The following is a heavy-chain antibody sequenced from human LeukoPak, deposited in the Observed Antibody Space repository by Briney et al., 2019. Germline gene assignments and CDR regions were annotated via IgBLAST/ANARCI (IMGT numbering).Heavy chain of an antibody. CDR3: AKDVQHPGIV. J-gene: IGHJ4*02. V-gene: IGHV3-23*01. CDR1: GFTFSNYA. Sequence: PGGSLRLSCAASGFTFSNYAMTWVRQAPGQGLEWVSVISGDSSGTYYADSVKGRFTISRDNLRSTVFLQMNSLRVDDTAIYYCAKDVQHPGIVWGQGTLVTVS. CDR2: ISGDSSGT. D-gene: IGHD2-15*01.